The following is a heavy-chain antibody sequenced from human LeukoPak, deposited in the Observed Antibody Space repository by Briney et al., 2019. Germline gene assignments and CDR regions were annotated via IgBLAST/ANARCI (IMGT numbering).Heavy chain of an antibody. D-gene: IGHD3-10*01. V-gene: IGHV3-30*04. CDR2: ISYDGSNK. Sequence: GRSLRLSCAASGFTFSSYAMHWVRQAPGKGLEWVAAISYDGSNKYYADSVKGRFTISRDNSKNTLYLQMNSLRAEDTAVYYCARGPRLMVRGVLGGYWGQGTLVTVSS. CDR1: GFTFSSYA. CDR3: ARGPRLMVRGVLGGY. J-gene: IGHJ4*02.